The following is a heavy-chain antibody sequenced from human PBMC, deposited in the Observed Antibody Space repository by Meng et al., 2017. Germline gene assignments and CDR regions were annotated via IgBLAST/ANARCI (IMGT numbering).Heavy chain of an antibody. CDR2: IYHSGST. V-gene: IGHV4-59*01. J-gene: IGHJ4*02. D-gene: IGHD3-10*01. CDR1: GGSTSSNY. Sequence: SETLSLTCTVSGGSTSSNYWNWIRQPPGKGLEWIGYIYHSGSTSYNPSLKSRVTISVDTSKNQFSLKLSSVTAADTATYYCAREGVRGSGSYWDYWGQGTLVTVSS. CDR3: AREGVRGSGSYWDY.